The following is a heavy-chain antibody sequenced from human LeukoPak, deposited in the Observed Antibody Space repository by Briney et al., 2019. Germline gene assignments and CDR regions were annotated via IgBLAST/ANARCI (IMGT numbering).Heavy chain of an antibody. CDR3: TRPNYYDSSGYYY. CDR2: IRSKANNYAT. D-gene: IGHD3-22*01. Sequence: GGSLRLSCAASGFTFSGSAMHWVRQASGKGLEWVGRIRSKANNYATAYAASVKGRFTISRDDSKNTAYLQMNSLKTEDTAVYYCTRPNYYDSSGYYYWGQGTLVTVSS. CDR1: GFTFSGSA. J-gene: IGHJ4*02. V-gene: IGHV3-73*01.